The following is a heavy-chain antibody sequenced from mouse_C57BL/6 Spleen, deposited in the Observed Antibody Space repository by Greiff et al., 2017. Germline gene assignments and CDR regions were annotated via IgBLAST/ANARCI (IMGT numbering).Heavy chain of an antibody. CDR2: ISGGGGNT. J-gene: IGHJ2*01. Sequence: EVKLMESGGGLVKPGGSLKLSCAASGFTFSSYTMSWVRQTPEKRLEWVATISGGGGNTYYPDSVKGRFTISRDNAKNTLYLQMGSLRSEDTALYYCARLPGDYFDYWGQGTTLTVSS. CDR1: GFTFSSYT. CDR3: ARLPGDYFDY. V-gene: IGHV5-9*01.